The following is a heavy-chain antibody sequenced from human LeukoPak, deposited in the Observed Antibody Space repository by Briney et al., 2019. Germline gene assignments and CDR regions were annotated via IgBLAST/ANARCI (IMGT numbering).Heavy chain of an antibody. Sequence: SETLSLTCTVSGGSISSSSYYWGWIRQPPGKGLEWIGSIYYSGSTYYNPPLKSRVTISVDTSKNQFSLKLSSVTAADTAVYYCAREYSSSWYSVAYDYWGQGTLVTVSS. CDR1: GGSISSSSYY. V-gene: IGHV4-39*02. CDR3: AREYSSSWYSVAYDY. CDR2: IYYSGST. J-gene: IGHJ4*02. D-gene: IGHD6-13*01.